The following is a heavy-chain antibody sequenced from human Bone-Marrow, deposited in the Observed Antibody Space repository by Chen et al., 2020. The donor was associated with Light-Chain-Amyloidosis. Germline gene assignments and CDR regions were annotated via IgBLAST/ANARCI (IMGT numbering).Heavy chain of an antibody. D-gene: IGHD5-18*01. V-gene: IGHV3-30*02. J-gene: IGHJ4*02. CDR2: IRFDGSDK. Sequence: VRLVESGGGVVQPGGSLRLSCAASGVVFTTYGFQWVRQGPGKGLAWVAFIRFDGSDKYYVDSVKGRFTISRDDSKNTVYLQMSRLRVEDTAMYYCAQLYSYGRPFNHWGQGTLVSVSS. CDR1: GVVFTTYG. CDR3: AQLYSYGRPFNH.